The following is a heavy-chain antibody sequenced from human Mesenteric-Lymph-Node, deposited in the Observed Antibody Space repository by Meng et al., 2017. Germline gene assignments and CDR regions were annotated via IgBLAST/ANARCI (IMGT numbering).Heavy chain of an antibody. V-gene: IGHV4-61*02. J-gene: IGHJ5*02. D-gene: IGHD3-10*01. CDR2: IYTSGST. CDR1: GGSISSGSYY. Sequence: SETLSLTCTVSGGSISSGSYYWSWIRQPAGKGLEWIGRIYTSGSTNYNPSLKSRVTISVDTSKNQFSLKLSSVTAADTAVYYCARGSGSSGVLWFGEFWFDPWGQGTLVTVSS. CDR3: ARGSGSSGVLWFGEFWFDP.